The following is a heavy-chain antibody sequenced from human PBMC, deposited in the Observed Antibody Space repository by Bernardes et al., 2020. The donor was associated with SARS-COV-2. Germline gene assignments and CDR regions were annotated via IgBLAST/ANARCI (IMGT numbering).Heavy chain of an antibody. CDR2: MNPNSGNT. CDR3: ARERPSWGYIDSFDL. D-gene: IGHD1-1*01. J-gene: IGHJ3*01. V-gene: IGHV1-8*02. Sequence: ASVKVSCKASGYTFTTYDDNWVRQAPGQGPEWMGWMNPNSGNTGYAQKFRGRVTMTRDTSINTAYMELSSLRSDDTAVYYCARERPSWGYIDSFDLWGQGTVVTVSS. CDR1: GYTFTTYD.